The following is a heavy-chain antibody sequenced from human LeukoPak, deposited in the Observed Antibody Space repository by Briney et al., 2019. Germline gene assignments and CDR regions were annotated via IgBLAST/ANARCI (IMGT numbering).Heavy chain of an antibody. D-gene: IGHD3-3*01. CDR2: INYNSGGT. CDR1: GYTFTGYY. V-gene: IGHV1-2*02. J-gene: IGHJ6*03. CDR3: ARDRVRIFGVVTNYYYYYMDV. Sequence: GASVTVSCMSSGYTFTGYYMHWVRQPPGQGLEWMGWINYNSGGTNYAQKFPGRVTMTRDRSISTAYMELSRLRSDDTAVYYCARDRVRIFGVVTNYYYYYMDVWGKGTTVTVSS.